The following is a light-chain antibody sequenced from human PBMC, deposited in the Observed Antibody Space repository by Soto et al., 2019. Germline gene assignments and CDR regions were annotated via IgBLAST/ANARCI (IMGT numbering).Light chain of an antibody. Sequence: ERVMTQSPATLSVSPGERATLSCRASQSVGSNLAWYQQKPGQAPRLLIFGASSRATGVPARFSGSGSGTELTLTINSLQSEDFAVYFCQQYDNLPLTFGPGTKVDI. CDR2: GAS. J-gene: IGKJ3*01. CDR1: QSVGSN. CDR3: QQYDNLPLT. V-gene: IGKV3-15*01.